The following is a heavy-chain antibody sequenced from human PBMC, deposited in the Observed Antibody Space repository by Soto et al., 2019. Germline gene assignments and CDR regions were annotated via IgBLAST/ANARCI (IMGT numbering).Heavy chain of an antibody. V-gene: IGHV4-34*01. Sequence: SETLSITCAVYGGSFSGYYWSCIRQPPGKGLEWNGEINHSGSTNYNPSLKSRVTISVDTSKNQFSLKLSSVTAADTAVYYCARGIAVAGRYNWFDPWGKGTLVTVST. CDR1: GGSFSGYY. D-gene: IGHD6-19*01. J-gene: IGHJ5*02. CDR3: ARGIAVAGRYNWFDP. CDR2: INHSGST.